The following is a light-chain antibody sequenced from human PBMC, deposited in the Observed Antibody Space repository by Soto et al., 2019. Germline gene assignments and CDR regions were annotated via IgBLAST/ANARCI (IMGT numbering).Light chain of an antibody. CDR2: AAS. J-gene: IGKJ2*01. CDR3: QESFSPLYT. V-gene: IGKV1-39*01. CDR1: QTIHNY. Sequence: DIQLTQSPSSLSGSVGDRVTITCRASQTIHNYLNWYQQIPGKAPKLLIYAASNLRGGVPSRFSGGGSGTYFTLTINSLQPEDFATYYCQESFSPLYTFGQGTILDI.